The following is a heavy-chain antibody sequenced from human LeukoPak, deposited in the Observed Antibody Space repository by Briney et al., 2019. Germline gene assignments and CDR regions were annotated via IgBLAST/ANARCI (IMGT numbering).Heavy chain of an antibody. CDR3: ASPGLRDFFDY. Sequence: GESLKISCKGSGYSFTNYWIGWVRQMPGKGLEWMGIIYPDDSDDSDTRYSPSFQDHVTISVDTSLNTAYLQWHSLKASDTAMYYCASPGLRDFFDYWGQGTLVTVSS. CDR1: GYSFTNYW. D-gene: IGHD5/OR15-5a*01. CDR2: IYPDDSDDSDT. V-gene: IGHV5-51*01. J-gene: IGHJ4*02.